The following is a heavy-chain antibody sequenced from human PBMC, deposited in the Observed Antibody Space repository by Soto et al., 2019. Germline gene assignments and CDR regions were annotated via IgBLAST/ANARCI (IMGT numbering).Heavy chain of an antibody. D-gene: IGHD2-15*01. J-gene: IGHJ6*02. CDR2: IITIHGIA. CDR1: GGTFSSYT. Sequence: SVKVSCKASGGTFSSYTISWVRQAPGQGLEWMGRIITIHGIANYAQKFQGRVTITADKSTSTVYMELRSLRSDDTAVYYCARAGAAPYYYYGMDVWGQGTRVTVSS. V-gene: IGHV1-69*02. CDR3: ARAGAAPYYYYGMDV.